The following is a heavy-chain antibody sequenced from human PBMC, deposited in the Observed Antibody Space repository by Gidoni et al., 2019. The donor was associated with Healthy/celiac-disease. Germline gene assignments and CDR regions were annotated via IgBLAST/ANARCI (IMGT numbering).Heavy chain of an antibody. CDR1: GGSISSSNW. CDR3: ARDLVVIAAAGSRIERHHRGFDP. D-gene: IGHD6-13*01. CDR2: IYHSGST. V-gene: IGHV4-4*02. Sequence: QVQLQESGPGLVKPSGTLSLTCAVSGGSISSSNWWSWVRQPPGKGLEWIGEIYHSGSTNYNPSLKSRVTISVDKSKNQFSLKLSSVTAADTAVYYCARDLVVIAAAGSRIERHHRGFDPWGQGTLVTVSS. J-gene: IGHJ5*02.